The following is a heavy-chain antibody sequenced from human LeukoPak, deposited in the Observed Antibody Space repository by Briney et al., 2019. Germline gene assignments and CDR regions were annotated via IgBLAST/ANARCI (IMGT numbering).Heavy chain of an antibody. V-gene: IGHV4-30-4*01. Sequence: SQTLSLTCTVSGGSIGSGDYYWSWIRQPPGKGLEWIGYIYYSGSTYYNPSLKSRVTISVDTSKNQFSLKLSSVTAADTAVYYCARERMVRGAPTYFYYGLDVWGQGTTVTVSS. J-gene: IGHJ6*02. CDR1: GGSIGSGDYY. D-gene: IGHD3-10*01. CDR3: ARERMVRGAPTYFYYGLDV. CDR2: IYYSGST.